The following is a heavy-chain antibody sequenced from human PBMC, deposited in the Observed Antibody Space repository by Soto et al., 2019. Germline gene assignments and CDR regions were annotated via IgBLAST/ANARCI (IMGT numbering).Heavy chain of an antibody. Sequence: GESLKSSSQGSGYCFTSYWISWVRQLPEKGLEWMGRIDPSDSYTNYSPSFQGHATISADKSISTAYLQWSSPKASDTAMYYCARHLVVVPAARNYFYGMDVWGQGTTVTVS. J-gene: IGHJ6*02. V-gene: IGHV5-10-1*01. CDR2: IDPSDSYT. D-gene: IGHD2-2*01. CDR3: ARHLVVVPAARNYFYGMDV. CDR1: GYCFTSYW.